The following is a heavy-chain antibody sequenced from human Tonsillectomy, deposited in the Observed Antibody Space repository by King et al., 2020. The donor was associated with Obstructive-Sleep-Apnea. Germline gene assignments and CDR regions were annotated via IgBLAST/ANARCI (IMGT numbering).Heavy chain of an antibody. Sequence: VQLVESGGGLVQTGGSLRLSCAASGFTFTEHYMDCVRQAPGTGPEWVGRTKNKDNKYTTEYAASVKGRYTISRDDSQNSLYLQMNSLRTEDTAVYYCAKDLGSPIVGTQWGQGTPVTV. D-gene: IGHD1-26*01. CDR1: GFTFTEHY. V-gene: IGHV3-72*01. CDR2: TKNKDNKYTT. CDR3: AKDLGSPIVGTQ. J-gene: IGHJ4*02.